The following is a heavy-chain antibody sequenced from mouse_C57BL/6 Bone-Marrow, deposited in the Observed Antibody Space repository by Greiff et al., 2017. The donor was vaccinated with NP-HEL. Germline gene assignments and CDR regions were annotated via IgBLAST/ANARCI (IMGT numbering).Heavy chain of an antibody. CDR3: ARAGTLYYAMDY. J-gene: IGHJ4*01. D-gene: IGHD4-1*01. CDR2: INPYNGGT. CDR1: GYTFTDYY. Sequence: EVQLQQSGPVLVKPGASVKMSCKASGYTFTDYYMNWVKQSHGKSLEWIGVINPYNGGTSYNQKFKGKATLTVDKSSSTAYMELNSLTSEDSAVYYCARAGTLYYAMDYWGQGTSVTVSS. V-gene: IGHV1-19*01.